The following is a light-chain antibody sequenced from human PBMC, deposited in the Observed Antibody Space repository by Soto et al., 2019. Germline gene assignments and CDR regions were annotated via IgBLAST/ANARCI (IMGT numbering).Light chain of an antibody. Sequence: EIVMTQSPATLSVSPGERATLSCRASQSVSSNLAWYQQKPGQAPRLLIYGASTRATGIPARFSGSGSGTEFTLTISSLQPEDFAVYYCQQYNNWTPYTFGQGTKVDIK. CDR1: QSVSSN. CDR2: GAS. V-gene: IGKV3-15*01. CDR3: QQYNNWTPYT. J-gene: IGKJ2*01.